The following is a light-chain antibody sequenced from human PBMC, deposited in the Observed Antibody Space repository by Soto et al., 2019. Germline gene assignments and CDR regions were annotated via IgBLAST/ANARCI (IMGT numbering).Light chain of an antibody. CDR1: QTVSSN. J-gene: IGKJ3*01. V-gene: IGKV3-15*01. CDR2: GAS. CDR3: QQYNDWPPFT. Sequence: EIVMTQSPATLSVSPGERATLSCGASQTVSSNLAWYQHKPGQAPRNLIHGASTRAAGIPARLSGSGSGTEFTLTIISLQSEDFSVYYCQQYNDWPPFTVGPGTRVDIK.